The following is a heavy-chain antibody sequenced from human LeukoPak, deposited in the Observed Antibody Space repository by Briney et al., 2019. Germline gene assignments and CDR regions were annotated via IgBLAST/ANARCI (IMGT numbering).Heavy chain of an antibody. J-gene: IGHJ4*02. D-gene: IGHD6-13*01. CDR2: IYYSGST. CDR3: ARGIAAAGPFDY. Sequence: SETLSLTCTVSGGSISSSSYYWGWIRQPPGKGLEWIGSIYYSGSTYYNPSLKSRVTISVDTSKNQFSLKLSSVTAADTAVYYCARGIAAAGPFDYWGQGTLVTVSS. CDR1: GGSISSSSYY. V-gene: IGHV4-39*07.